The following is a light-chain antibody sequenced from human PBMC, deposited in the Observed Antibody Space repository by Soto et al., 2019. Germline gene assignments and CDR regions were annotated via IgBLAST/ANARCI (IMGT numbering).Light chain of an antibody. CDR2: AAS. V-gene: IGKV1-39*01. CDR1: QTIIRY. Sequence: DIQMTQSPSSLSASVGDRVTITCRASQTIIRYLNWYQQKPGRAPNLLIYAASSLQSGFPSRFSGSGSGTEFTLTISSLQPEDFATYYCQQSYSTLFTFGPGTKVEIK. CDR3: QQSYSTLFT. J-gene: IGKJ3*01.